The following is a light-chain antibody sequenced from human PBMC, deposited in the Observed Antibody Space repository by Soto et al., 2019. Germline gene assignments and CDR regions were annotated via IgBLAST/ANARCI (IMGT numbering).Light chain of an antibody. Sequence: QSVLTQPASLSGSPGQSITISCTGTTDDIGLYSFVSWYEQHPGKAPKLIIYQASHRPSGVCDRFSGSKSGTTASLTISGLQPEDEADYYCSSFTADTTVVFGGGTKLTVL. J-gene: IGLJ2*01. CDR1: TDDIGLYSF. CDR2: QAS. CDR3: SSFTADTTVV. V-gene: IGLV2-14*01.